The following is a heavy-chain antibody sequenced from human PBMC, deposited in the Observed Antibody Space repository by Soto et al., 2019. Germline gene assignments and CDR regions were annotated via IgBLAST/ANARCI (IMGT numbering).Heavy chain of an antibody. CDR2: ISTGGGST. Sequence: GGSLRLSCAASGFTFSGSAMSWVRQAPGKGLEWVSGISTGGGSTDYADSVKGRFTISRDNSKNTLYLQMSSLRAEDTAVCYCAEDLIVSSIAARWGQGTLVTVSS. V-gene: IGHV3-23*01. J-gene: IGHJ4*02. CDR3: AEDLIVSSIAAR. D-gene: IGHD6-6*01. CDR1: GFTFSGSA.